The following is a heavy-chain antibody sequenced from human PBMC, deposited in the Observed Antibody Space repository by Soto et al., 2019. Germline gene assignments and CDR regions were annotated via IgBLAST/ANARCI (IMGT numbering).Heavy chain of an antibody. Sequence: GASVKVSCKASGYTFTYNFMHWVRQAPGQGLEWMGIINPSGGTTRAAQKFQGRVTMTRDTSMSTVYMELSSLRSEDTAVYYCARGPHIAVDHYKKYYFDYWGQGTLVTVSS. V-gene: IGHV1-46*01. J-gene: IGHJ4*02. CDR2: INPSGGTT. CDR3: ARGPHIAVDHYKKYYFDY. CDR1: GYTFTYNF. D-gene: IGHD2-15*01.